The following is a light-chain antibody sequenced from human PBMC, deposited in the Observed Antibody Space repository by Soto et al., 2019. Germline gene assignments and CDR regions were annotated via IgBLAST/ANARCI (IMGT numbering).Light chain of an antibody. CDR3: QQYDPSPRT. CDR2: GAS. CDR1: QSVSSNY. V-gene: IGKV3-20*01. Sequence: IVMTQSPGTLSLSPGETATLSCRASQSVSSNYVAWFHQKPGQAPRLLIYGASSRATGVPDRFSASGSGTDFTLTISRLEPEDVSVYYCQQYDPSPRTFLQGTKVDI. J-gene: IGKJ1*01.